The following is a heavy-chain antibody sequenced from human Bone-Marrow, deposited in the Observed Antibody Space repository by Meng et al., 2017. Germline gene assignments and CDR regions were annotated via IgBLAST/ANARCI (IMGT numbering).Heavy chain of an antibody. D-gene: IGHD6-6*01. Sequence: ASVKVSCKASGYTFTSYAMNWVRQAPGQGLEWMGWINTNTGNPTYAQGFTGRFVLSLDTSVSTASLQISSLKAEDTAVYYCARDPGRYSSSIFKRFLKANWFDPWGQGTLVTVSS. V-gene: IGHV7-4-1*02. J-gene: IGHJ5*02. CDR2: INTNTGNP. CDR3: ARDPGRYSSSIFKRFLKANWFDP. CDR1: GYTFTSYA.